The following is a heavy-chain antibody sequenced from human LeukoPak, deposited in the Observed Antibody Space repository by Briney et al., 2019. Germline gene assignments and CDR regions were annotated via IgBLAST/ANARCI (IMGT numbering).Heavy chain of an antibody. CDR3: ARESRAYQSGSYDARWFDP. D-gene: IGHD1-26*01. J-gene: IGHJ5*02. CDR2: IYTSGST. V-gene: IGHV4-61*02. Sequence: PSETLSLTCTVSGGSISSGSYCWSWIRQPAGKGLEWIGRIYTSGSTNYNPSLKSRVTMSVDTSKNQFSLKLSSVTAADTAVYYCARESRAYQSGSYDARWFDPWGQGTLVTVSS. CDR1: GGSISSGSYC.